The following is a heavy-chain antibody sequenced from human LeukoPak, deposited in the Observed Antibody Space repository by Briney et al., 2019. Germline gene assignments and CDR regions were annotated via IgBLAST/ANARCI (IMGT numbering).Heavy chain of an antibody. J-gene: IGHJ4*02. V-gene: IGHV1-24*01. CDR2: FDPEDGET. CDR3: ATGGEDTAMGQFDY. D-gene: IGHD5-18*01. Sequence: ASVKVSCKVSGYTLTALSMHWVRQAPGKGLEWMGGFDPEDGETIYAQKFQGRVTMTEDTSTDTAYMELSSLRSEDTAVYYCATGGEDTAMGQFDYWGQGTLVTVSS. CDR1: GYTLTALS.